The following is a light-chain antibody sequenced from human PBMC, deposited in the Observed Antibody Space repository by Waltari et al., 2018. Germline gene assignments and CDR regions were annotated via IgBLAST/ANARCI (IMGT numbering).Light chain of an antibody. V-gene: IGLV1-44*01. CDR3: ASCDDSLNNHWM. CDR2: RTE. J-gene: IGLJ3*02. Sequence: QSVLTQPPSTSGPPGQRVTISCSGSASNIGDNPVNRYQQLPANAPNLRIYRTELRQPGSRDGFCCSGSATSASLAISGTQSEYEADDFCASCDDSLNNHWMFGGGTKVTVL. CDR1: ASNIGDNP.